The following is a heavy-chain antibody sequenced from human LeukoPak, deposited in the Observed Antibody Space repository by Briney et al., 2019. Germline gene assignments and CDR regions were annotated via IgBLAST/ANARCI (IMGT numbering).Heavy chain of an antibody. V-gene: IGHV3-23*01. CDR1: GFTFSSYA. J-gene: IGHJ4*02. CDR2: ISGSGGST. Sequence: GGSLRLSCAASGFTFSSYAMSWVRQAPGKGLEWVSAISGSGGSTYYADSVKGRFTISRDNSKNTLYLQMNSLRAEDTADYYCAKAGEDIVVVPAGYFDYWGQGTLVIVTS. D-gene: IGHD2-2*01. CDR3: AKAGEDIVVVPAGYFDY.